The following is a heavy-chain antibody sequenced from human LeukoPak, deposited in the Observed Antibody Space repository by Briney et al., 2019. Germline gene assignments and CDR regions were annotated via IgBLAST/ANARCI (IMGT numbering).Heavy chain of an antibody. Sequence: ASVKVSCKASGYTFTSYGISWVRQAPGQGLEWMGWISAYNGNTNYAQTLQGRVTMTTDTPTSTAYMELRSLRSDDTAVYYCAKDIAAAGTGIGNWFDPWGQGTLVTVSS. CDR3: AKDIAAAGTGIGNWFDP. CDR1: GYTFTSYG. CDR2: ISAYNGNT. J-gene: IGHJ5*02. D-gene: IGHD6-13*01. V-gene: IGHV1-18*01.